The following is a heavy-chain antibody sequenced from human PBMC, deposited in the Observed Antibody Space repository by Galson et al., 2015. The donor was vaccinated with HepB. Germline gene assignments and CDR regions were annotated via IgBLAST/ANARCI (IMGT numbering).Heavy chain of an antibody. CDR1: GFTFTSSA. J-gene: IGHJ6*03. CDR2: IIPIFGTA. CDR3: ARALYSSSQYYYYYMDV. D-gene: IGHD6-6*01. Sequence: SVKVSCKASGFTFTSSAMQWVRQARGQRLEWMGGIIPIFGTANYAQKFQGRVTITADESTSTAYMELSSLRSEDTAVYYCARALYSSSQYYYYYMDVWGKGTTVTVSS. V-gene: IGHV1-69*13.